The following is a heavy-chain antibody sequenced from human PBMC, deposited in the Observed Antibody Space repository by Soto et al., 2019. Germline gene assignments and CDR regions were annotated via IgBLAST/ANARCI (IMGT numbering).Heavy chain of an antibody. CDR1: GFTFSNCW. D-gene: IGHD6-13*01. V-gene: IGHV3-7*03. Sequence: GGSLRLSCAASGFTFSNCWMTWVRQVPGKGLEWVANIKEDGSERYYVDSVKGRFTISRDNAENSLFLQMNSLRAEDTAVYYCARDLGAAGTFVYWGQGTLVTVSS. CDR2: IKEDGSER. CDR3: ARDLGAAGTFVY. J-gene: IGHJ4*02.